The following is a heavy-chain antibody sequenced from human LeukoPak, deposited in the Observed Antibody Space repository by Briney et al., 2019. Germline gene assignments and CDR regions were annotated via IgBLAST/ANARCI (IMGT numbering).Heavy chain of an antibody. CDR2: ISNSGSII. CDR1: GFTFSSYW. Sequence: PGGSLRLSCAASGFTFSSYWMSWVRQAPGKGLEWVSYISNSGSIIYYADSVKGRFTISRDNAKNSLYLQMNSLRAEDTAVYYCARVMEYYYYYMDVWGKGTTVTISS. CDR3: ARVMEYYYYYMDV. V-gene: IGHV3-48*04. D-gene: IGHD3-10*01. J-gene: IGHJ6*03.